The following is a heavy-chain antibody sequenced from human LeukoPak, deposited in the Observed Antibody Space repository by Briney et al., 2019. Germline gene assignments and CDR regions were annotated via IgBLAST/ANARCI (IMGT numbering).Heavy chain of an antibody. CDR3: AREPPLVGVIMFGTDY. D-gene: IGHD3-10*01. J-gene: IGHJ4*02. Sequence: GGSLRLSCAASGFTFSSYWMSWVRQAPGKGLEWVANIKQDGSEKYYVDSVKGRFTISRDNAKNSLYLQMNSLRAEDTAVYYCAREPPLVGVIMFGTDYRGQGTLVTVSS. CDR1: GFTFSSYW. CDR2: IKQDGSEK. V-gene: IGHV3-7*01.